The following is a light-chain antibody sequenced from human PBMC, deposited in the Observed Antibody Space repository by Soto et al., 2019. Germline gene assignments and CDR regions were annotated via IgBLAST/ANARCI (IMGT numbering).Light chain of an antibody. CDR3: QQYNSYSRT. CDR2: GAS. CDR1: QSISSL. Sequence: ETVMTQSPATLSVSPGERATLSCRASQSISSLLAWYQQKPGQAPRLLIYGASSRATGIPDRFSGSGSGTDFTLTISSLQPDDFATYYCQQYNSYSRTFGQGTKVDIK. V-gene: IGKV3D-15*01. J-gene: IGKJ1*01.